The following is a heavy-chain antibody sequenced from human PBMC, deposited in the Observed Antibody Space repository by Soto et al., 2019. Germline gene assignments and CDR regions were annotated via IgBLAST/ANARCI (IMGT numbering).Heavy chain of an antibody. CDR2: INHSGST. J-gene: IGHJ5*02. CDR3: ARGGGNIVVVPAAIRGSYGFDQ. V-gene: IGHV4-34*01. D-gene: IGHD2-2*01. Sequence: SETLSLTCAVYGGSFSGYYWSWIRQPPGKGLEWIGEINHSGSTNYNPSLKSRVTISVDTSKNQFSLKLSSVTAADTAVYYCARGGGNIVVVPAAIRGSYGFDQWGQGTMGTCSS. CDR1: GGSFSGYY.